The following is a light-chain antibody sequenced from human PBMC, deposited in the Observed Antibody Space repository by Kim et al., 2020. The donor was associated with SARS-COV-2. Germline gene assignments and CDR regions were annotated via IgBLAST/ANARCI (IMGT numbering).Light chain of an antibody. J-gene: IGKJ1*01. CDR2: DAS. V-gene: IGKV1-5*01. Sequence: ASVVDRSPIPCRASQSISSWLAWYQQRPGKAPKRLIYDASSLQGGVPSMFSGSGSGTEFTLTISSLQPDDSATYYCQQYHTNSWTFGQGTKVDIK. CDR1: QSISSW. CDR3: QQYHTNSWT.